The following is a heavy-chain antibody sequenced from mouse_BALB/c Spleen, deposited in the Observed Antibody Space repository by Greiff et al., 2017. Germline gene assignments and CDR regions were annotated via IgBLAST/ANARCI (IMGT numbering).Heavy chain of an antibody. J-gene: IGHJ4*01. Sequence: VQLQQSGPELVKPGASVKMSCKASGYTFTSYVMHWVKQKPGQGLEWIGYINPYNDGTKYNEKFKGKATLTSDKSSSTAYMELSSLTSEDSAVYYGARGLLRLHYYAMDYWGQGTSVTVSS. V-gene: IGHV1-14*01. CDR1: GYTFTSYV. CDR2: INPYNDGT. CDR3: ARGLLRLHYYAMDY. D-gene: IGHD1-2*01.